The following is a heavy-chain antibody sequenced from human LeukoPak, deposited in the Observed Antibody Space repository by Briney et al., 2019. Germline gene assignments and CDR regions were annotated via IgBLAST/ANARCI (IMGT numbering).Heavy chain of an antibody. CDR1: GFTFSSYS. CDR3: VKDGSGSYYAYYFDY. J-gene: IGHJ4*02. Sequence: GGSLRLSCAASGFTFSSYSMNWVRQAPGKGLEWVSSISSSSSYIYYADSVKGRFTISRDNAKNSLYLQMNSLRAEDTAVYYCVKDGSGSYYAYYFDYWGQGTLVTVSS. CDR2: ISSSSSYI. D-gene: IGHD3-10*01. V-gene: IGHV3-21*01.